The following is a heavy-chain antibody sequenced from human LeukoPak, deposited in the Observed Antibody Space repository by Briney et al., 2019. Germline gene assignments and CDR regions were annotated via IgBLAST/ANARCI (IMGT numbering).Heavy chain of an antibody. CDR2: IWYDGSNK. CDR1: GFTFSSYG. Sequence: GRSLRLSCAASGFTFSSYGVHWVRQAPAKGLEWVAVIWYDGSNKYYADSVKGRFTISRDNSKNTLYLQMNSLRAEDTAVYYCAREKDGYNFLDYWGQGTLVTVSS. CDR3: AREKDGYNFLDY. D-gene: IGHD5-24*01. V-gene: IGHV3-33*01. J-gene: IGHJ4*02.